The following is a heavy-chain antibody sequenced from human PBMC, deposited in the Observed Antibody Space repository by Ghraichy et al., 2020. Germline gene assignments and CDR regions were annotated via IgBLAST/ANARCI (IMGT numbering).Heavy chain of an antibody. CDR2: ISTDGMNT. Sequence: SCAASGFPFSSYWIHWVRQAPGKRLVWVSVISTDGMNTNYADSVKGRFTISRDNAKNTVYLQMNSLRAEDTALYYCARDTMFARYFDYWGQGALVTVSS. J-gene: IGHJ4*02. CDR3: ARDTMFARYFDY. CDR1: GFPFSSYW. V-gene: IGHV3-74*01. D-gene: IGHD3-10*02.